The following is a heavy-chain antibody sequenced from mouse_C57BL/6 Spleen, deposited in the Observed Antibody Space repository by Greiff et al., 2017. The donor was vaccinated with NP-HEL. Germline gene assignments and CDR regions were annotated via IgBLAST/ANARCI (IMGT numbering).Heavy chain of an antibody. Sequence: QVQLQQPGAELVMPGASVKLSCKASGYTFTRYWMHWVKQRPGQGLEWIGEIDPSASYTNSNQKFTGKSTLTVDKSSSTAYMQLSSLTSEDSAVYYCARSSTGKGDYWGKGTTLTVSS. V-gene: IGHV1-69*01. D-gene: IGHD4-1*02. CDR2: IDPSASYT. J-gene: IGHJ2*01. CDR3: ARSSTGKGDY. CDR1: GYTFTRYW.